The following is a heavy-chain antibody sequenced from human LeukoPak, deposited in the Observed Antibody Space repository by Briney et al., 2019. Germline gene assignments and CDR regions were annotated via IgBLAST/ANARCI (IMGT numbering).Heavy chain of an antibody. Sequence: GGSLRLSCAASGFTFSNAWMSWVRQAPGKGLEWVGRIKSKTDGGTTDYAAPVRGRFTISRDDSKNTLYLQMNSLKTEDTAIYYCTKTYYYGSGSLDYWGQGTLVTVSS. CDR3: TKTYYYGSGSLDY. V-gene: IGHV3-15*01. CDR2: IKSKTDGGTT. CDR1: GFTFSNAW. D-gene: IGHD3-10*01. J-gene: IGHJ4*02.